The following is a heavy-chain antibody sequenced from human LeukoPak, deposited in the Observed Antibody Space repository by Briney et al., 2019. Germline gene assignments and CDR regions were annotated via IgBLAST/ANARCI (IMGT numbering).Heavy chain of an antibody. J-gene: IGHJ6*02. CDR2: IYYSGST. CDR3: ARDNWNYGSSMDV. V-gene: IGHV4-59*01. Sequence: SETLSLTCTVSGGSISSYYWSWIRQPPGKGLEWVGYIYYSGSTNYNPSLKSRVTISVDTSKNQFSLKLSSVTAADTAVYYCARDNWNYGSSMDVWGQGTTVTVSS. CDR1: GGSISSYY. D-gene: IGHD1-7*01.